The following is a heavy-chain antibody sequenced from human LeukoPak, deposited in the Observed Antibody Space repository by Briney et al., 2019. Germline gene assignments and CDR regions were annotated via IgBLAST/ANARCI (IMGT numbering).Heavy chain of an antibody. CDR2: IYTSGST. V-gene: IGHV4-4*07. Sequence: SETLSLTCTVSGGSISSYYWSWNRQPAGKGLEWIGRIYTSGSTNYNPSLKSRVTMSVDTSKNQFSLKLSSVTAADTAVYYCAREKRCSSTSCYGIDYWGQGTLVTVSS. CDR3: AREKRCSSTSCYGIDY. D-gene: IGHD2-2*01. J-gene: IGHJ4*02. CDR1: GGSISSYY.